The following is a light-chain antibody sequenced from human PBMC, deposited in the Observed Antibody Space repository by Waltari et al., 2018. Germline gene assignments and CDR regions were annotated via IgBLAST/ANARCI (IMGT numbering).Light chain of an antibody. CDR2: DFS. V-gene: IGLV2-14*01. CDR3: SSYRSSSTWV. Sequence: QSALTQPASVSGSPGQSITISCTGTNSDIDDYNYVSWYQQHPGKAPKLMIYDFSKRPSGVSNRFSGSKSDNAASLTISVLQAEDEADYYCSSYRSSSTWVFGAGTKVTVL. J-gene: IGLJ1*01. CDR1: NSDIDDYNY.